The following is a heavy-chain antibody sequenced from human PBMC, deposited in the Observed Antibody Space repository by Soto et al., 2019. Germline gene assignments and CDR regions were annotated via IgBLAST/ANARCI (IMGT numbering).Heavy chain of an antibody. J-gene: IGHJ4*02. CDR1: GGSISSGGYY. D-gene: IGHD2-21*02. Sequence: SETLSLTCTVSGGSISSGGYYWSWIRQHPGKGLEWIGYIYYSGSTYYNPSLKSRVTISVDTSKNQFSLKLSSVTAADTAVYYCARGHDSVWDYFDHWGQGTPVTVSS. CDR3: ARGHDSVWDYFDH. CDR2: IYYSGST. V-gene: IGHV4-31*03.